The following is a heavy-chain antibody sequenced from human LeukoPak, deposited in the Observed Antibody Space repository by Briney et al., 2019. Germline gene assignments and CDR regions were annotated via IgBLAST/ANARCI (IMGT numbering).Heavy chain of an antibody. J-gene: IGHJ3*02. CDR3: ARVLFGSGAFDI. CDR2: ISGSGGST. V-gene: IGHV3-23*01. D-gene: IGHD3-10*02. CDR1: GFTFSSYG. Sequence: GGSLRLSCAASGFTFSSYGMSWVRQAPGKGLEWVSAISGSGGSTYYADSVKGRFTISRDNSKNTLYLQMNSLRAEDTAVYYCARVLFGSGAFDIWGQGTMVTVSS.